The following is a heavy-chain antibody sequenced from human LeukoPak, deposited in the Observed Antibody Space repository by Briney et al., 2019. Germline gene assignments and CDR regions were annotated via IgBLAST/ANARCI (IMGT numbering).Heavy chain of an antibody. Sequence: PSETLSLTCDVSGGSISSGVYSWSGIRQPPGKGLEWIGEIYHSGSTNYNPSLKTRVTISVDRSKNHFSLKLNSVTAADTAVYYCARGVEDAEGGYSYGKRFDYWGQGTLVTVSS. V-gene: IGHV4-30-2*01. J-gene: IGHJ4*02. CDR1: GGSISSGVYS. CDR2: IYHSGST. D-gene: IGHD5-18*01. CDR3: ARGVEDAEGGYSYGKRFDY.